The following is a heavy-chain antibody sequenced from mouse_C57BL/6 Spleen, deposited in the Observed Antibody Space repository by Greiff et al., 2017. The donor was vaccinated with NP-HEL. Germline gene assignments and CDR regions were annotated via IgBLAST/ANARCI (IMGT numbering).Heavy chain of an antibody. CDR3: ARDSITTVVAPDY. CDR2: INPSNGGT. J-gene: IGHJ2*01. CDR1: GYTFTSYW. V-gene: IGHV1-53*01. Sequence: VQLQQPGTELVKPGASVKLSCKASGYTFTSYWMHWVKQRPGQGLEWIGNINPSNGGTNYNEKFKSKATLTVDKSSSTAYMQLSSLTSEDSAVYYCARDSITTVVAPDYWGQGTTLTVSS. D-gene: IGHD1-1*01.